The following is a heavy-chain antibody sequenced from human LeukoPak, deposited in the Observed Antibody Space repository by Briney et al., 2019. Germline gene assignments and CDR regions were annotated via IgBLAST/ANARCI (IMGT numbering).Heavy chain of an antibody. CDR3: AKERVEMATNRFYYFDY. D-gene: IGHD5-24*01. Sequence: SETLSLTCTVSDDSITIYYWSWIRQPPGKGLEWIGYIDHTGITNYNPSLNSRVTISRDTSKNHFSLELSSATAADTAVYYCAKERVEMATNRFYYFDYWGQGTLVTVSS. V-gene: IGHV4-59*01. CDR1: DDSITIYY. CDR2: IDHTGIT. J-gene: IGHJ4*02.